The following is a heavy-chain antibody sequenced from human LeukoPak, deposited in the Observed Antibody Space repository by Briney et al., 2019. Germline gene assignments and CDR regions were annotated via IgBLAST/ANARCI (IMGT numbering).Heavy chain of an antibody. Sequence: RHGESLKISCQGSGYSFTTYWIGWVRQMPGKGLEWMGIIYPGDSDTRYSPSFQGQVTISADKSISTAHLQWSSLKASDTAMYYCARRVGASTLFDYWGQGTLVTVSS. CDR1: GYSFTTYW. J-gene: IGHJ4*02. D-gene: IGHD1-26*01. V-gene: IGHV5-51*01. CDR2: IYPGDSDT. CDR3: ARRVGASTLFDY.